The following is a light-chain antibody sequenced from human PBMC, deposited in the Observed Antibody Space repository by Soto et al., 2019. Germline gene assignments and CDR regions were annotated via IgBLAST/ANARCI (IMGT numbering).Light chain of an antibody. CDR1: QSVDSS. CDR2: GAF. Sequence: EIVMTQSPGPLSVSPGERVTLSCRASQSVDSSLAWYQQKPGQAPRLLIFGAFIRATGVPPRFSGSGSGTESTLAISSLQSEDFAVYYCQQYINWPPTFTFGQGTKLEIK. J-gene: IGKJ2*01. V-gene: IGKV3-15*01. CDR3: QQYINWPPTFT.